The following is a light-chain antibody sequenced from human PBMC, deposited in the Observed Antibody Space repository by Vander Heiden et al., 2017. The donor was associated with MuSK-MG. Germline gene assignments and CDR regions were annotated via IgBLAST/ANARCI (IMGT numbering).Light chain of an antibody. V-gene: IGKV1-6*01. CDR3: RQEDNSPWT. CDR2: AAS. Sequence: AIQMTQSPSSLSASVGDRVTITCRASQGIRNDLGWYQQKPGKAPKLLIYAASSLQSGVPSRFSGSGSGTDFTLTFSSLQPEDFATYYCRQEDNSPWTFGQGTKVEIK. CDR1: QGIRND. J-gene: IGKJ1*01.